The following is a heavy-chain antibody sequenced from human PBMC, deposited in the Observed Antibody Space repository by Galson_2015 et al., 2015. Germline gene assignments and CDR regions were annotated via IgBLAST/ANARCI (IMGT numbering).Heavy chain of an antibody. Sequence: SLRLSCAASGFTFDDYTMHWVRQAPGKGLEWVSLISWDGGSTYYADSVKGRFTISRDNSKNSLYLQMNSLRTEDTALYYCAKPQGDYEFFDYWGQGTLVTVSS. J-gene: IGHJ4*02. V-gene: IGHV3-43*01. CDR3: AKPQGDYEFFDY. CDR1: GFTFDDYT. D-gene: IGHD4-17*01. CDR2: ISWDGGST.